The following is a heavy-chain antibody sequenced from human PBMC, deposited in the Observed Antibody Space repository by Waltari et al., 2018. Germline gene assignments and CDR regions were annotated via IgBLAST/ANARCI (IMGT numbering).Heavy chain of an antibody. CDR2: INHSGRT. CDR1: GGSFSGYY. D-gene: IGHD3-3*01. J-gene: IGHJ4*02. CDR3: ARGNQTGRITIFGVVITYYFDY. Sequence: QVQLQQWGAGLLKPSETLSLTCAVYGGSFSGYYWSWIRQPPGKGLEWIGEINHSGRTNSNPSRKSRVTISVDTSKNQFSLKLSSVTAADTAVYYCARGNQTGRITIFGVVITYYFDYWGQGTLVTVSS. V-gene: IGHV4-34*01.